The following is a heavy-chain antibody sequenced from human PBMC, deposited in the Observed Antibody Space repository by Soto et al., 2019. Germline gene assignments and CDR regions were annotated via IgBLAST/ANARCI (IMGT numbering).Heavy chain of an antibody. D-gene: IGHD6-25*01. V-gene: IGHV4-59*01. J-gene: IGHJ5*01. CDR3: ARPAHRSGGRYNCFDP. Sequence: SETLSLTCNVSGGSISSYYWSWIRQPLGKGLEWIGYIYYSGSTNYNPSLKSRVTISVDTSKNQFSLKLSSVTAENTAVSYCARPAHRSGGRYNCFDPWGQGTPVTVAS. CDR2: IYYSGST. CDR1: GGSISSYY.